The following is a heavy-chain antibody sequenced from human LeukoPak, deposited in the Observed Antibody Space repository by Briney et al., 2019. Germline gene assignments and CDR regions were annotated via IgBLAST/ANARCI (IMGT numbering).Heavy chain of an antibody. CDR1: GGSFSGYY. CDR2: INHSGST. Sequence: PSETLSLTCAVYGGSFSGYYWSWIRQPPGKGLEWIGEINHSGSTNYNPSLKSRVTISVDTSKNQFSLKLSSVTAADTAVYYCARAEVVVVPAAITPPYFDYWGQGTLVTVSS. V-gene: IGHV4-34*01. J-gene: IGHJ4*02. D-gene: IGHD2-2*02. CDR3: ARAEVVVVPAAITPPYFDY.